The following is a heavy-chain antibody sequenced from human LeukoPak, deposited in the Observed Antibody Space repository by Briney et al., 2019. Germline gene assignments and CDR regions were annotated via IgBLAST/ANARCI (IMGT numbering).Heavy chain of an antibody. J-gene: IGHJ4*02. V-gene: IGHV4-38-2*01. CDR1: GYSISSGYY. Sequence: KPSETLSLTCAVSGYSISSGYYWGWIRQPPGKGLEWIGSIYHSGRTYYNPSLKSRVTISVDTSKNQFSLKLSSVTAADTAVYYCARAVIIWGQGTLVTVSS. D-gene: IGHD3-3*01. CDR3: ARAVII. CDR2: IYHSGRT.